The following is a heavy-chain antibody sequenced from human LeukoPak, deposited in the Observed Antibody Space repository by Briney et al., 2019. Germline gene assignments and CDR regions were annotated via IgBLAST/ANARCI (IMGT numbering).Heavy chain of an antibody. Sequence: GGSLRLSCAASGFTFSSYTMNWVRQAPGKGLEWVSYISSSSSTIYYADSVKGRFTISRDNAKNSLYLQMNSLRAEDTAVYYCAAPPPYYYDSSTSAFDYWGQGTLVTVSS. CDR3: AAPPPYYYDSSTSAFDY. CDR2: ISSSSSTI. J-gene: IGHJ4*02. CDR1: GFTFSSYT. D-gene: IGHD3-22*01. V-gene: IGHV3-48*01.